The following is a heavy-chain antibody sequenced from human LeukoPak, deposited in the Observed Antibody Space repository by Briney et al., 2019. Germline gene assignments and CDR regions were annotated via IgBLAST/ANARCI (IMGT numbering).Heavy chain of an antibody. CDR1: GFIVSGKY. Sequence: PGGSLRLSCAASGFIVSGKYMSWVRQAPGKGLEWVSVIHSGGSTSYADSVKGRFTISRDNSKNTLYLQMNSLRAEDTAVYYCAREGSFDSSGYNDALDIWGQGTMVTVSA. CDR3: AREGSFDSSGYNDALDI. J-gene: IGHJ3*02. CDR2: IHSGGST. D-gene: IGHD3-22*01. V-gene: IGHV3-53*01.